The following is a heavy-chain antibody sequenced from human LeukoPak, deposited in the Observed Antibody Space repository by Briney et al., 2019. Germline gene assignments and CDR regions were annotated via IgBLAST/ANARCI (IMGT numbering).Heavy chain of an antibody. V-gene: IGHV3-23*01. J-gene: IGHJ6*03. Sequence: GGSLRLSCATSGFTFSTSTMTWVRQAPGKGLEWVSAVSGSGGSTYYADSVKGRFTISRDNSKNTLYLQMNSLRAEDTAVYYCAKDGISSTRDYYYYYMDVWGKGTTVTVSS. CDR3: AKDGISSTRDYYYYYMDV. CDR1: GFTFSTST. D-gene: IGHD6-13*01. CDR2: VSGSGGST.